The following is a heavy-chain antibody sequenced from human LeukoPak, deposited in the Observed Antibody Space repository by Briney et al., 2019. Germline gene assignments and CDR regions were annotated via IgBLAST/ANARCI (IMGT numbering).Heavy chain of an antibody. CDR1: GFRFSNSW. CDR2: IRDSGSST. Sequence: AGGSLRLSCAASGFRFSNSWMYWVRQAPGKGLEWVSAIRDSGSSTHYTDSVKGRFTTSRDNSKNTLYLQMNSLRAEDTAVYYCAKDFGVVITYYFDYWGQGTLVTVSS. J-gene: IGHJ4*02. D-gene: IGHD3-3*01. V-gene: IGHV3-23*01. CDR3: AKDFGVVITYYFDY.